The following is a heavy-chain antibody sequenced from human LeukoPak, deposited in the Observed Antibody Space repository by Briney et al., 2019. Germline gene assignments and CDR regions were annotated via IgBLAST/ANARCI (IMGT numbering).Heavy chain of an antibody. CDR1: GYTFTGYY. V-gene: IGHV1-2*02. J-gene: IGHJ6*02. Sequence: ASVTVSCKASGYTFTGYYMHWVRQAPGQGLEWMGWINPNSGGTNYAQKFQGRVTMTRDTSISTAYMELSRLRSDDTAVYYCARANLTGDYYYGMDVWGQGTTVTVSS. CDR3: ARANLTGDYYYGMDV. CDR2: INPNSGGT. D-gene: IGHD3-9*01.